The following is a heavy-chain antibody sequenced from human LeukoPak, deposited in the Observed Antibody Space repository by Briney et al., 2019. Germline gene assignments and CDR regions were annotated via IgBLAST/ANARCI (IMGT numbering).Heavy chain of an antibody. V-gene: IGHV3-23*01. CDR2: ISGSGGSA. CDR1: GFTFSSCA. D-gene: IGHD2-2*01. Sequence: RGSLRLSCAASGFTFSSCAMNWVRQAPGKGVEWVSVISGSGGSAYYADSVKGRFTISRDNSKNTLYLQMNSLRAEDTAVYYCARAAGSSNSYYYVFWGQGNLVTVSS. CDR3: ARAAGSSNSYYYVF. J-gene: IGHJ4*02.